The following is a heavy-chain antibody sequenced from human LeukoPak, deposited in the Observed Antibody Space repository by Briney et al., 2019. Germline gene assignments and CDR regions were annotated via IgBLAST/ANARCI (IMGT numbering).Heavy chain of an antibody. Sequence: VASVKVSCKASGYTFTGYYMHWVRQAPGQGLEWMGLINPNSGGTNYSQKFQGRVTMTRDTSISTAYMELSRLRSDDTAVYYCARETYDSSGYYYVAPGWFDPWGQGTLVTVSS. CDR3: ARETYDSSGYYYVAPGWFDP. V-gene: IGHV1-2*02. J-gene: IGHJ5*02. CDR2: INPNSGGT. CDR1: GYTFTGYY. D-gene: IGHD3-22*01.